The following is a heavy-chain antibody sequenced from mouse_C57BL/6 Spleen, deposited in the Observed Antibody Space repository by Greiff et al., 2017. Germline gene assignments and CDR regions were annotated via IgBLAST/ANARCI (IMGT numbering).Heavy chain of an antibody. CDR1: GYAFSSSW. V-gene: IGHV1-82*01. CDR2: IYPGDGDT. D-gene: IGHD3-2*02. Sequence: QVQLQQSGPELVKPGASVKISCKASGYAFSSSWMNWVKQRPGKGLEWIGRIYPGDGDTNYNGKFKGKATLTADKSSSTAYMQLSSLTSEYSAVYFFAIEGFGYYFDYWGQGTTLTVSS. J-gene: IGHJ2*01. CDR3: AIEGFGYYFDY.